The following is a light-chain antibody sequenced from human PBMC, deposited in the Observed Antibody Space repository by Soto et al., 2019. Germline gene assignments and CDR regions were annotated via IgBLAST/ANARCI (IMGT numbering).Light chain of an antibody. J-gene: IGLJ1*01. V-gene: IGLV2-14*01. CDR2: EVV. CDR3: TSYTSSSPLV. CDR1: SSDVGGYNY. Sequence: QSALTQPASVSGSPGQSITISCTGTSSDVGGYNYVSWYQHHPGKAPKLMIYEVVNLPSGVSNRFSGSKSGNTASLTISGLQAEDEADYYCTSYTSSSPLVFGTGTKLTVL.